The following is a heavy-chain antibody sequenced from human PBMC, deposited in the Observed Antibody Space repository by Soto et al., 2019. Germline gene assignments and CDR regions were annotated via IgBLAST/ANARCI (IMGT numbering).Heavy chain of an antibody. CDR3: ARAKRGPSYWYFDL. V-gene: IGHV3-13*05. CDR2: IGTAGDP. CDR1: GFTFSSYD. J-gene: IGHJ2*01. Sequence: PGGSLRLSCAASGFTFSSYDMHWVRPATGKGLEWVSAIGTAGDPYYPGSVKGRFTISRENAKNSLYLQMNSLRAGDTAVYYCARAKRGPSYWYFDLWGRGTLVTVSS. D-gene: IGHD3-16*01.